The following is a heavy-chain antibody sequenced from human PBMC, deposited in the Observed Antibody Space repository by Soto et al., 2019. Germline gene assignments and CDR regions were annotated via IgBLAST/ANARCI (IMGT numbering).Heavy chain of an antibody. Sequence: SETLSLTCTVSGGSIRSYCWTWIRQPPGEGLEWIAEINNSGSTNYNPSLKSRVTISVDTSKNQFSLKLSSVTAADTAVYYCARGLGYYYGSGSYYKYWGQGTLVTVSS. V-gene: IGHV4-34*01. CDR2: INNSGST. CDR1: GGSIRSYC. J-gene: IGHJ4*02. D-gene: IGHD3-10*01. CDR3: ARGLGYYYGSGSYYKY.